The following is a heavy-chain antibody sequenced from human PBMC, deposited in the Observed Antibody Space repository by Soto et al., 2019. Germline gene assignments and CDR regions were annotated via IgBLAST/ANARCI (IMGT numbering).Heavy chain of an antibody. D-gene: IGHD1-26*01. CDR2: ISSNSVTI. J-gene: IGHJ4*02. CDR3: AREDILGTRSFDY. CDR1: GFTFSDYY. Sequence: LVESGGGLVKPGGSLRLSCAASGFTFSDYYMNWVRQAPGKGLEWLSYISSNSVTIYYADSVRGRFTIFRDNAKNSPYLQMNSLRDEDTAVYYCAREDILGTRSFDYWGQGALVTVSS. V-gene: IGHV3-11*04.